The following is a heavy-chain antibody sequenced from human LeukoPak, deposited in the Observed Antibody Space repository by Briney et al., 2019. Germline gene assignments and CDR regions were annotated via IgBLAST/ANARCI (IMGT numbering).Heavy chain of an antibody. CDR1: GFTFSSYW. Sequence: GGSLRLSCAASGFTFSSYWMHWVRQAPGKGLVWVSRIKTDGSITSYADSVKDRFTISRDNAKNTLYLQMNSLRAEDTAVYYCARDLTRGYSGYPVGGNYFDYWGQGTLVTVSS. V-gene: IGHV3-74*01. CDR2: IKTDGSIT. J-gene: IGHJ4*02. D-gene: IGHD5-12*01. CDR3: ARDLTRGYSGYPVGGNYFDY.